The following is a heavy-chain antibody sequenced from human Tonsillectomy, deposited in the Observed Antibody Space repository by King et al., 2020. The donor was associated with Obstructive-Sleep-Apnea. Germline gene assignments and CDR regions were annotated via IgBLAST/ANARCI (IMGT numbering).Heavy chain of an antibody. D-gene: IGHD3-10*01. Sequence: VQLVESGGGLVQPGGSLRLSCAASGFTFSSYSMNWVRQAPGKGLEWVSYISSSSSTIYYADSVKGRFTISRDNAKNSLYLQMNSLRAEDTAVYYCASGAWNYFDYWGQGTLVTVSS. J-gene: IGHJ4*02. CDR2: ISSSSSTI. CDR1: GFTFSSYS. V-gene: IGHV3-48*04. CDR3: ASGAWNYFDY.